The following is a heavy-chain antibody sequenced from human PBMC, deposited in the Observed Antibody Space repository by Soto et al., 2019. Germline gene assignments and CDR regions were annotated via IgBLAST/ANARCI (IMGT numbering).Heavy chain of an antibody. D-gene: IGHD2-8*01. CDR3: ARGYRISASTNGVDALGY. J-gene: IGHJ4*02. CDR2: MNPNSGTT. Sequence: QVQLVQSGAEVKKPGASVKVSCKASGYTFTSYDINWVRQATGQGLEWMGWMNPNSGTTGYAKKFQGRVPMTRNTSISTAYMELSSLRSEDTAVYYCARGYRISASTNGVDALGYWGQGTLVTVSS. CDR1: GYTFTSYD. V-gene: IGHV1-8*01.